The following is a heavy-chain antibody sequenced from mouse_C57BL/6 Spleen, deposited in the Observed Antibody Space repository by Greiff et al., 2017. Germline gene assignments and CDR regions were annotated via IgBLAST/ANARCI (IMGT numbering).Heavy chain of an antibody. CDR2: IYPRSGNT. CDR3: ARRQDYGSSYGSWFAY. V-gene: IGHV1-81*01. CDR1: GHTFTSYG. Sequence: VQLQQSGAELARPGASVKLSCKASGHTFTSYGISWVKQRTGQGLEWIGEIYPRSGNTYYNEKFKGKATLTADKYSSTAYMERRSLTSEDSEVYCWARRQDYGSSYGSWFAYWGQGTLVTVSA. D-gene: IGHD1-1*01. J-gene: IGHJ3*01.